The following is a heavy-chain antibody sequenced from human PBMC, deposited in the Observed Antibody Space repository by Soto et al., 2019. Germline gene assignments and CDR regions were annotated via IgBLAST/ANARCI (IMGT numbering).Heavy chain of an antibody. J-gene: IGHJ4*02. V-gene: IGHV6-1*01. D-gene: IGHD6-13*01. CDR3: ARDDIPEYSSSWYYFDY. CDR1: GDSVSSDSAA. CDR2: TYYRSQWYS. Sequence: SQTLSLTCAISGDSVSSDSAAWNWIRQSSSRGLEWLGRTYYRSQWYSDYAVSVKSRITINPDTSKNQFSLQLNSVTPEDTAVYYCARDDIPEYSSSWYYFDYWGQGTLVTVSS.